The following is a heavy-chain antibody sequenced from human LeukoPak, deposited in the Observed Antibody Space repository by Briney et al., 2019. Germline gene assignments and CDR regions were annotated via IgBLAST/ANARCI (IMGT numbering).Heavy chain of an antibody. CDR2: IYYSGST. Sequence: MSSETLSLTCTVSGGSISSYYWSWIRQPPGKGLEWIGYIYYSGSTNYNPSLKSRVTISVDTSKNQFSLKLSSVIAADTAVYYCARPGFIDGPGIAAVGWFDPWGQGTLVTVSS. J-gene: IGHJ5*02. CDR1: GGSISSYY. V-gene: IGHV4-59*08. D-gene: IGHD6-13*01. CDR3: ARPGFIDGPGIAAVGWFDP.